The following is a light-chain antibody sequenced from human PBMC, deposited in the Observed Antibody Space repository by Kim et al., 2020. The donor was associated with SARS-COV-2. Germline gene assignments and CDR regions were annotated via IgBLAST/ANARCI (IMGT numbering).Light chain of an antibody. V-gene: IGLV6-57*01. Sequence: NFMLTQPHSLSESPGKTVTISCTRTSGSIDSNSVQWFQQRPGSSPTTLISETNRRFPGVPDRFSGSFDRSSNSASLTISGLMPEDEAYYYCQSYDDTSLWVFGGGTQLTVL. CDR3: QSYDDTSLWV. J-gene: IGLJ3*02. CDR2: ETN. CDR1: SGSIDSNS.